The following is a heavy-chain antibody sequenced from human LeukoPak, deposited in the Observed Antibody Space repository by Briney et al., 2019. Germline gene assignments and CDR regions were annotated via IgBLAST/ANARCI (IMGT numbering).Heavy chain of an antibody. D-gene: IGHD1/OR15-1a*01. Sequence: PGGSLRLSCAASGFTFSSYSMNWVRQAPGKGLEWVSSISSSSSYIYYADSVKGRFTISRDNAKNSLYLQMNSLRAEDTAVYYCARAVEHRGIAFDIWGQGTMVTVSS. CDR3: ARAVEHRGIAFDI. J-gene: IGHJ3*02. CDR2: ISSSSSYI. CDR1: GFTFSSYS. V-gene: IGHV3-21*01.